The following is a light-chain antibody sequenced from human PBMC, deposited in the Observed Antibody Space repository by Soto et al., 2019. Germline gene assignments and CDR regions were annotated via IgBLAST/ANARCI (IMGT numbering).Light chain of an antibody. V-gene: IGLV8-61*01. CDR1: SGSVSSSYY. CDR2: ITS. J-gene: IGLJ3*02. CDR3: VLHIGSGVL. Sequence: QTVVTQEPSFSVSPGRTVTLTCGLSSGSVSSSYYPSWYQQTPGQAPRTLIYITSTRSPGVPDRFSGSILGSKAALTITGAEAEDDSHYYCVLHIGSGVLFGGGTKLTV.